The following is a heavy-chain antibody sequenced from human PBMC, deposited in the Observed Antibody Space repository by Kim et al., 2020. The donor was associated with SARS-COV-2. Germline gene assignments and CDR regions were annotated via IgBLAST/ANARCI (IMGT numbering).Heavy chain of an antibody. V-gene: IGHV3-23*01. CDR1: VFTFSSYA. CDR2: ISNSGGST. Sequence: GGSLRLSCAASVFTFSSYAMSWVRQAPGKGLEWVSGISNSGGSTYYADSVKGRFTISRDNSKNTLYLEMNSLRAEDTAVYYCAKDLALCSGTSCSGGVDYWGQGTRVTVSS. D-gene: IGHD2-2*01. CDR3: AKDLALCSGTSCSGGVDY. J-gene: IGHJ4*02.